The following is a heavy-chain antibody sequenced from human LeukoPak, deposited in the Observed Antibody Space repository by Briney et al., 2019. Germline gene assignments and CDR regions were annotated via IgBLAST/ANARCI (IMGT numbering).Heavy chain of an antibody. CDR3: ARVRDGYKSPFDI. J-gene: IGHJ3*02. V-gene: IGHV3-21*01. CDR1: EFTFNTYS. CDR2: ISDDSSSI. Sequence: GGSLRLSCATSEFTFNTYSMNWFRQAPGKGLEWVSSISDDSSSIYYADSMKGRLTISRDNAKNSLYLQMNSLRAEDTAVYYCARVRDGYKSPFDIWGQGTMVTVSS. D-gene: IGHD5-24*01.